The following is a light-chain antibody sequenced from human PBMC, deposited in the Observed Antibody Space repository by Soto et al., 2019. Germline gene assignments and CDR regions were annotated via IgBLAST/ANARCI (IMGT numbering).Light chain of an antibody. CDR2: AAS. J-gene: IGKJ1*01. V-gene: IGKV1-27*01. Sequence: DIQMTQSPSSLSASVGDRVTITCRASQGISNFLAWHQQKPGKVPKLLIYAASTLQSGVPSRFSGSGSGTDXTXTXTSXXXXDVATYYCQKYNSAPWTFGQGAKVEIK. CDR1: QGISNF. CDR3: QKYNSAPWT.